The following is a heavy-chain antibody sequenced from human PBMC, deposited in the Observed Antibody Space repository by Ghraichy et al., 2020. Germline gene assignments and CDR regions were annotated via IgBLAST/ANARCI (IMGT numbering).Heavy chain of an antibody. V-gene: IGHV4-30-4*01. CDR3: ARVHCSSISCHMEFDY. J-gene: IGHJ4*02. CDR2: IYYSGIT. D-gene: IGHD2-2*02. CDR1: GVSISSGDYY. Sequence: SETLSLTCTVFGVSISSGDYYWSWIRQPPGKGLEWIGYIYYSGITYYNPSLKSRLTISVDTSKNQFSLKLSSVTAADTAVYYCARVHCSSISCHMEFDYWGQGTLVTVSS.